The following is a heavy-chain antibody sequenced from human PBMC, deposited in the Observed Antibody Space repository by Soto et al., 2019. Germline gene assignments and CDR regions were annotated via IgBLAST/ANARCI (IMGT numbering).Heavy chain of an antibody. D-gene: IGHD2-2*01. J-gene: IGHJ6*02. CDR3: ARDKSSSIGLYYYYYGMDV. CDR1: GFTFSDYY. CDR2: ISSSSSYT. Sequence: QVQLVESGGGLVKPGGSLRLSCAASGFTFSDYYMSWIRQAPGKGLEWVSYISSSSSYTNYADSVKGRFTISRDNAKNSLYLQMNSLRAEDTAVYYCARDKSSSIGLYYYYYGMDVWGQGTTVTVSS. V-gene: IGHV3-11*06.